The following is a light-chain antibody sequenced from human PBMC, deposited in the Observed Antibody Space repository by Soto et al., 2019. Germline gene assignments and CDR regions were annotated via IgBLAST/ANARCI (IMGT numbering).Light chain of an antibody. CDR2: EVS. CDR3: GSCGRRTPWA. CDR1: SSDVGRYNY. V-gene: IGLV2-14*01. J-gene: IGLJ2*01. Sequence: QSALTQPASVSGSPGQSITISCTGTSSDVGRYNYVSWYQQHPGKAPKLMIYEVSNRPSGVSNRFSASKSGNTASLTISGLQAADEDEYYWGSCGRRTPWAVGGGTTLAVL.